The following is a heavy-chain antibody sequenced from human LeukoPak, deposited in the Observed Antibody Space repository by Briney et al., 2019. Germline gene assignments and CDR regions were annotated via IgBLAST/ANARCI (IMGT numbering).Heavy chain of an antibody. J-gene: IGHJ4*02. CDR2: IAYDGKSN. V-gene: IGHV3-30*03. CDR3: AREANYCGSGSSLDY. CDR1: GFTFSSSG. Sequence: GGSLRLSCAASGFTFSSSGMHWVRQGPGKGLEWVAFIAYDGKSNFYADSVKGRFTISRDNSKNTLYLQMNSLRAEDTAVYYCAREANYCGSGSSLDYWGQGTLVTVSS. D-gene: IGHD3-10*01.